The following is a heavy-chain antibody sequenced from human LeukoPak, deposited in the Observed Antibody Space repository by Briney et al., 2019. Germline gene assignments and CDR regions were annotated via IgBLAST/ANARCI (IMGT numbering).Heavy chain of an antibody. CDR2: IYHSGST. CDR1: GYSISSGYY. V-gene: IGHV4-38-2*02. J-gene: IGHJ5*02. CDR3: ARDWVVVVPAAIPEANWFDP. D-gene: IGHD2-2*01. Sequence: PSETLSLTCTVSGYSISSGYYWGWIRQPPGKGLEWIGSIYHSGSTYYNPSRKRRVTIQVDTSKNQFSLKLSSVTAADTAVYYCARDWVVVVPAAIPEANWFDPWGQGTLVTVSS.